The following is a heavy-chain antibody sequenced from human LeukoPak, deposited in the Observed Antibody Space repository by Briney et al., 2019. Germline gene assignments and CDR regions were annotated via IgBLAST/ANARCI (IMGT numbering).Heavy chain of an antibody. Sequence: PGGSLRLSCAASGFTFSSSAMSWVRQTPGKGLEWVSGISSGGGDTRCADSVKGRFTISRDNSKNMMYLQMNSLRAEDTAIYYCAKKSSGLNPFDYWGQGTLVTVSS. V-gene: IGHV3-23*01. CDR1: GFTFSSSA. J-gene: IGHJ4*02. CDR2: ISSGGGDT. CDR3: AKKSSGLNPFDY. D-gene: IGHD1-14*01.